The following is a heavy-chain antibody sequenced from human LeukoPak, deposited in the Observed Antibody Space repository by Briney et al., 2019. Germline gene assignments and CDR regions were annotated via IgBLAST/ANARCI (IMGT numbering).Heavy chain of an antibody. CDR1: GGSISTYY. Sequence: SETLSLTCSISGGSISTYYWSWIRQPPGKGLEWIGYVYYSGASNYNPSLKSRLTISVDKSKNQFSLKLSSVTAADTAVYYCARGCGSGSSDYYYGMDVWGHGATVTVSS. J-gene: IGHJ6*02. CDR2: VYYSGAS. V-gene: IGHV4-59*01. CDR3: ARGCGSGSSDYYYGMDV. D-gene: IGHD3-10*01.